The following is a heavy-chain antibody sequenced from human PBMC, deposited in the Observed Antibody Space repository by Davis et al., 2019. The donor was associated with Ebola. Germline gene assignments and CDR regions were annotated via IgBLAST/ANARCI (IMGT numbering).Heavy chain of an antibody. CDR3: AREPFVNSGYGYGMDV. CDR2: INHSGST. Sequence: SETLSLTCAVSGGSISSSNWWSWVRQPPGKGLEWIGEINHSGSTNYNPSLKSRVTISVDTSKNQFSLKLSSVTAADTAVYYCAREPFVNSGYGYGMDVWGQGTTVTVSS. J-gene: IGHJ6*02. V-gene: IGHV4-4*02. CDR1: GGSISSSNW. D-gene: IGHD5-12*01.